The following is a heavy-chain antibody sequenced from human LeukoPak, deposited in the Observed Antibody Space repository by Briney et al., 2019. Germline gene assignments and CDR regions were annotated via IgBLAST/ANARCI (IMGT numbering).Heavy chain of an antibody. Sequence: PSETLSLTCAVYGGSFSGYYWSWIRQPPGKGLEWIGEINHSGSTNYNPSLKSRGTISVDTSKNQFSLRLSSVTAADTAVYYCARGKYYYGSGSYYKFAYYFDYWGQGTLVTVSS. V-gene: IGHV4-34*01. J-gene: IGHJ4*02. CDR3: ARGKYYYGSGSYYKFAYYFDY. CDR2: INHSGST. D-gene: IGHD3-10*01. CDR1: GGSFSGYY.